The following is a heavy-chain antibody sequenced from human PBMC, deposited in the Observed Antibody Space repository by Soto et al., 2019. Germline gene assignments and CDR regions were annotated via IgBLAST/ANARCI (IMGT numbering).Heavy chain of an antibody. CDR1: GGTFSSYA. D-gene: IGHD2-21*02. CDR3: ARGQVVVVTAIFYYGMDV. V-gene: IGHV1-69*13. Sequence: SVKVSCKASGGTFSSYAISWVRQAPGQGLEWMGGIIPIFGAANYAQKFQGRVTITADESTSTAYMELSSLRSEDTAVYYCARGQVVVVTAIFYYGMDVWGQGTTVTVSS. CDR2: IIPIFGAA. J-gene: IGHJ6*02.